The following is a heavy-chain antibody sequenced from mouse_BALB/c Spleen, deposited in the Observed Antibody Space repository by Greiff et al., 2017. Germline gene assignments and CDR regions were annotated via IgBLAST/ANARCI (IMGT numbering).Heavy chain of an antibody. CDR3: ARNYYGNFYYAMDD. CDR1: GFTFSSFG. J-gene: IGHJ4*01. V-gene: IGHV5-17*02. Sequence: EVQLVESGGGLVQPGGSRKLSCAASGFTFSSFGMHWVRQAPEKGLEWVAYISSGSSTIYYADTVKGRFTISRDTPKNTLFLQMTSLRSEDTAMYYCARNYYGNFYYAMDDWGQGTSVTVSS. CDR2: ISSGSSTI. D-gene: IGHD2-1*01.